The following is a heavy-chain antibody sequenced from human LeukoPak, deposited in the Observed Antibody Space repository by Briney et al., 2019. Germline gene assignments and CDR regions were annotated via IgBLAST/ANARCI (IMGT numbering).Heavy chain of an antibody. CDR1: GFTYRSLA. V-gene: IGHV3-23*01. CDR3: AKEVVNAPGGAFDI. J-gene: IGHJ3*02. D-gene: IGHD2-21*01. CDR2: MSGSGSNT. Sequence: GGSLRLSCAASGFTYRSLAMNWVRQARGKALDGVSAMSGSGSNTYYADSVKGRLTISRDNSKNTLYLQMSSVRAEDTAVYYCAKEVVNAPGGAFDIWGQGAMVTVSS.